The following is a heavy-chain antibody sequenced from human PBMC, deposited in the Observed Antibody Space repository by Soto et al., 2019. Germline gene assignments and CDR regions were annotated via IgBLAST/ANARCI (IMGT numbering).Heavy chain of an antibody. V-gene: IGHV1-18*01. CDR2: ISAYNGNT. CDR3: ARSGAYYYRPGRSPPF. J-gene: IGHJ4*02. Sequence: ASVKVSCKASGYTFTSYGISWVRQAPGQGLEWMGWISAYNGNTNYAQKLQGRVTMTTDTSTSTAYRELRSLRSDDTAVYYCARSGAYYYRPGRSPPFRGKAILLTRSS. D-gene: IGHD3-10*01. CDR1: GYTFTSYG.